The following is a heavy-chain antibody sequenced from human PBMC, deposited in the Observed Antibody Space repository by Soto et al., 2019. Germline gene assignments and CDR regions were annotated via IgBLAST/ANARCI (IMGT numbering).Heavy chain of an antibody. D-gene: IGHD3-22*01. CDR2: IGGSGSTT. CDR3: AKDGAREDSSGYYDYFYYFGVDV. V-gene: IGHV3-23*01. J-gene: IGHJ6*02. CDR1: GFSFRNHA. Sequence: SLRLSCTASGFSFRNHAMTWVRQAPGKGLEWVSGIGGSGSTTYFADSVKGRFTISRDNSKNTLYLYMNSLTAEDTAVYYCAKDGAREDSSGYYDYFYYFGVDVWGQGPRSPSP.